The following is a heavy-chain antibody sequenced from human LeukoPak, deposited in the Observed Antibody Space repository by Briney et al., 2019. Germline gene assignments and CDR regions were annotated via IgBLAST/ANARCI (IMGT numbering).Heavy chain of an antibody. V-gene: IGHV3-21*01. CDR2: ISSSSSYI. J-gene: IGHJ4*02. CDR3: ARERYYSDSSGPMDC. D-gene: IGHD3-22*01. Sequence: GGSLRLSCAASGFTFSSYSMNWVRQAPGKGLEWVSSISSSSSYIYYADSVKGRFTISRDNAKNSLYLQMNSLRAEDTAVYYCARERYYSDSSGPMDCWGQGTLVTVS. CDR1: GFTFSSYS.